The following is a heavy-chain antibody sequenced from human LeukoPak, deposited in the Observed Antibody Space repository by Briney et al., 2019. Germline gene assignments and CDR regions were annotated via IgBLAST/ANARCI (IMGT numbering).Heavy chain of an antibody. CDR2: INPSGGST. Sequence: ASVKVSCKASGYTFTSYGISWVRQAPGQGLEWMGIINPSGGSTSYAQKFQGRVTMTTDTSTSTAYMELRSLRSDDTAVYYCARDRGLYTGSYPIDYWGQGTLVIVSS. CDR3: ARDRGLYTGSYPIDY. CDR1: GYTFTSYG. D-gene: IGHD1-26*01. V-gene: IGHV1-18*01. J-gene: IGHJ4*02.